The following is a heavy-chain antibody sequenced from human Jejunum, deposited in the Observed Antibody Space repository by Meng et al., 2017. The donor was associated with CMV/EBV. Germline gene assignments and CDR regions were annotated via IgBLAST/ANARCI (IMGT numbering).Heavy chain of an antibody. CDR2: ISNDGDTT. D-gene: IGHD1-20*01. Sequence: TGFTVRNYPIHWVRQAPDKGLEWVAGISNDGDTTYLADSVKGRFSISRDNSKNTVYLQMNSLRGEDTAVYYCAPWGITGTLFDYWGQGTLVTVSS. V-gene: IGHV3-30-3*01. CDR3: APWGITGTLFDY. CDR1: GFTVRNYP. J-gene: IGHJ4*02.